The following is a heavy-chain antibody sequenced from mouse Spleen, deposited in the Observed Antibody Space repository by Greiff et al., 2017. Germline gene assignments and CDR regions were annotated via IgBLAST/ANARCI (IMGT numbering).Heavy chain of an antibody. Sequence: VQLQQPGAELVMPGASVKLSCKASGYTFTSYWMHWVKQRPGQGLEWIGEIDPSDSYTNYNQKFKGKATLTVDKSSSTAYMQLSSLTSEDSAVYFCAKDDLYAMDYWGQGTSVTVSS. J-gene: IGHJ4*01. V-gene: IGHV1-69*01. CDR3: AKDDLYAMDY. CDR2: IDPSDSYT. CDR1: GYTFTSYW. D-gene: IGHD2-3*01.